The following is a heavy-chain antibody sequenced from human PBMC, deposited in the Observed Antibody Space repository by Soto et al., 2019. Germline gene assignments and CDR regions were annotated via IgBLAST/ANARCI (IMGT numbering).Heavy chain of an antibody. V-gene: IGHV4-31*03. Sequence: SETLSLTCTVSGGSISSGAYYWSWIRQYPGKGLEWIGYIYYSGSTYYNPSLKSRVTISVDMSKNQFSLKLSSVTAADTAVYFCARQTYSGYDHLATFDYWGQGTLVTVSS. CDR1: GGSISSGAYY. CDR3: ARQTYSGYDHLATFDY. CDR2: IYYSGST. D-gene: IGHD5-12*01. J-gene: IGHJ4*02.